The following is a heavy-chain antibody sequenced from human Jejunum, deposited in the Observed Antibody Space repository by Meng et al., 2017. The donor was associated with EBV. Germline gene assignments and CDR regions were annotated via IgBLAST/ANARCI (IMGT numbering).Heavy chain of an antibody. D-gene: IGHD3-22*01. V-gene: IGHV1-2*06. CDR1: GYTLTEYY. Sequence: QGELVQSGAEVKKPGASVKVSCKASGYTLTEYYMHWVRQAPGQGLQWIGRNNLNSGSSSYSRKFQGRVTLTRDTTTNTAYMELGGLESDDTAVYYCARSTLTGYYDRWFDPWGQGTLVTVSS. J-gene: IGHJ5*02. CDR3: ARSTLTGYYDRWFDP. CDR2: NNLNSGSS.